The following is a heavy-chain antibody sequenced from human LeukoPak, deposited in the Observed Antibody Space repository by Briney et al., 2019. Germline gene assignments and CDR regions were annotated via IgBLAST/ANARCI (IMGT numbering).Heavy chain of an antibody. CDR2: ISGSGGST. CDR1: GFTFSSYA. V-gene: IGHV3-23*01. CDR3: AKDLKQWLVRSPNWLDP. Sequence: GGSLRLSCAASGFTFSSYAMSWVRQAPGKGLEWVSAISGSGGSTYYADSVKGRFTISRDNSKNTLYLQMNSLRAEDTAVYYCAKDLKQWLVRSPNWLDPWGQGTLVTVSS. D-gene: IGHD6-19*01. J-gene: IGHJ5*02.